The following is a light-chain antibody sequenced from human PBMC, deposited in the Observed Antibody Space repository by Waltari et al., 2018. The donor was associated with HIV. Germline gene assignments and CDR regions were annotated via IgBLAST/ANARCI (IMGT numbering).Light chain of an antibody. Sequence: QSVLTQPPSVSGVPGQRVTISCTGSSSNIGAGYFVHWYQQLPGTAPTLLIHSDINRPSGVPDRFSGTKSGNSASLAITGLQAEDEADYYCQSYDRSLSASVFGGGTKLTVL. CDR3: QSYDRSLSASV. V-gene: IGLV1-40*01. CDR1: SSNIGAGYF. CDR2: SDI. J-gene: IGLJ3*02.